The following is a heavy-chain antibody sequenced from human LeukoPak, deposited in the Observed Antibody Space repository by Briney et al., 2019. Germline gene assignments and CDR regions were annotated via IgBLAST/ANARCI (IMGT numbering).Heavy chain of an antibody. J-gene: IGHJ4*02. Sequence: PGGSLRLSCAASGFTFSSYEINWVGQAPGKGLEWVSYISSSGSTIYYADSVKGRFTISRDNAKNSLYLQMNSLRAEDTAVYYCARVGSSSSAGIDYWGQGTLVTVSS. CDR3: ARVGSSSSAGIDY. V-gene: IGHV3-48*03. CDR2: ISSSGSTI. CDR1: GFTFSSYE. D-gene: IGHD6-6*01.